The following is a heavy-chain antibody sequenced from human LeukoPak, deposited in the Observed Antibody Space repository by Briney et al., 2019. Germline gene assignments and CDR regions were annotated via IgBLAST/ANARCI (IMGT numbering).Heavy chain of an antibody. V-gene: IGHV3-20*04. D-gene: IGHD5-18*01. CDR3: ARADKDGYGFFGFDY. CDR2: INWNGGSI. J-gene: IGHJ4*02. Sequence: GGSLRLSCAASGFTFSSYSMNWVRQAPGKGLEWVSGINWNGGSIGYADSVKGRFTISRDNAKNSLYLQINSLRAEDTALYYCARADKDGYGFFGFDYWGQGTLVTVSS. CDR1: GFTFSSYS.